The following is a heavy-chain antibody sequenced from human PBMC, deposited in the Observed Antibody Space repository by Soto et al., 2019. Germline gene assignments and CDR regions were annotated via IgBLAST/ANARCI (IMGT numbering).Heavy chain of an antibody. Sequence: QLQLQESGPGLVKPSETLSLTCTVSGGSISSSSYYWGWIRQPPGKGLEWIGRIYYSGSTYYNPSLKCRVLISVETSKNQFTLKLSSVTAADAAVYYCARRPLRGFGEFKPTWFDPWGQGTLVTVSS. CDR3: ARRPLRGFGEFKPTWFDP. D-gene: IGHD3-10*01. CDR2: IYYSGST. J-gene: IGHJ5*02. V-gene: IGHV4-39*01. CDR1: GGSISSSSYY.